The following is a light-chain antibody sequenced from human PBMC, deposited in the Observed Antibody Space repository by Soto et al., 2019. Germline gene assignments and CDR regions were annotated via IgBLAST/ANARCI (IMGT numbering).Light chain of an antibody. CDR2: DNN. CDR3: GTWDSSLSASYV. Sequence: QSALTQPPSVSAAPGQKVTISCSGSNSNIGNNYVSWYQQLPGTAPKLLIYDNNKRPSGIPDRFSGSKSGTSATLGITGLQTGDEADYYCGTWDSSLSASYVFGSGTKLTVL. CDR1: NSNIGNNY. V-gene: IGLV1-51*01. J-gene: IGLJ1*01.